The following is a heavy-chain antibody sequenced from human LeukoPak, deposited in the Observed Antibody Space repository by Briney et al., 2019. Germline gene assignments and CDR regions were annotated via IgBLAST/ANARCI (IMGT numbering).Heavy chain of an antibody. Sequence: AESLKISWKGSGYSFTSYWIGWVRQMPGKGLEWMGIIYPGDSDTRYSPSFQGKVTISADKSISTAYLQWSSLKASDTAMYYCARRYYDILTGLGAFDIWGQGTMVTVPS. CDR3: ARRYYDILTGLGAFDI. J-gene: IGHJ3*02. D-gene: IGHD3-9*01. CDR1: GYSFTSYW. CDR2: IYPGDSDT. V-gene: IGHV5-51*01.